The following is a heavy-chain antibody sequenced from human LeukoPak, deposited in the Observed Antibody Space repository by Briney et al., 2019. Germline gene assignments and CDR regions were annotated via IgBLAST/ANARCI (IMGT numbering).Heavy chain of an antibody. CDR1: GASISSYY. Sequence: SETLSLTCTVSGASISSYYWSWIRQPAGKGLEWIGRIYTSGSTNYNPSLKSRVTMSVDTSKNQFSLKLSSVTAADTAVYYCARDHKGYCSSTSCSYYYYYYMDVWGKGTTVTVSS. J-gene: IGHJ6*03. D-gene: IGHD2-2*01. CDR3: ARDHKGYCSSTSCSYYYYYYMDV. CDR2: IYTSGST. V-gene: IGHV4-4*07.